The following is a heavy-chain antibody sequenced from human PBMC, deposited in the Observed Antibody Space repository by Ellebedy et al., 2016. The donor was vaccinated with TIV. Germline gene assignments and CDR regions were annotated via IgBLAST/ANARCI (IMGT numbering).Heavy chain of an antibody. V-gene: IGHV3-66*01. CDR1: GFTVSSNY. D-gene: IGHD4-11*01. Sequence: GGSLRLSCAASGFTVSSNYMSWVRQAPGKGLEWVSVIYSGGSTYYADSVKGRFTISRDNSKNTLYLQMNSLRAEDTAVYYCAKEAITVTDRYGMDVWGQGTTDTVSS. CDR3: AKEAITVTDRYGMDV. CDR2: IYSGGST. J-gene: IGHJ6*02.